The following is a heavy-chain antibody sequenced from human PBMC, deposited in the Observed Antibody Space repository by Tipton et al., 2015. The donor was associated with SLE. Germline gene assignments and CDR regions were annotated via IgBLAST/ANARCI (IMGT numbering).Heavy chain of an antibody. J-gene: IGHJ4*02. CDR1: GGSISSSSYY. D-gene: IGHD3-3*01. CDR2: IYYSGST. Sequence: TLSLTCTVSGGSISSSSYYWGWIRQPPGKGLGWIGSIYYSGSTYYNPSLKSRVTISVDTSKNQFSLKLSSVTAADTAVYYCARRSLGFLEGWGQGTLVTVSS. V-gene: IGHV4-39*07. CDR3: ARRSLGFLEG.